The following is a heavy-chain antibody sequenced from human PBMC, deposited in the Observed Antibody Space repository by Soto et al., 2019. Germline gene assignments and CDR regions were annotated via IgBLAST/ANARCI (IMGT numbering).Heavy chain of an antibody. CDR2: INAGNGNT. CDR3: ARSIVVVPAAPNYGMDV. CDR1: GGTFSSYA. J-gene: IGHJ6*02. D-gene: IGHD2-2*01. Sequence: ASVTVSCKASGGTFSSYAISWVRQAPGQRLEWMGWINAGNGNTKYSQKFQGRVTITRDTSASTAYMELSSLRSEDTAVYYCARSIVVVPAAPNYGMDVWGQGTTVTVSS. V-gene: IGHV1-3*01.